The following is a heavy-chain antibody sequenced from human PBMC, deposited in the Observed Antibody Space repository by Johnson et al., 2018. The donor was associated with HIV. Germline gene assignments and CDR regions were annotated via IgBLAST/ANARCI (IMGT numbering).Heavy chain of an antibody. D-gene: IGHD3-22*01. CDR3: ARGYYYDSSGSTAGAFDI. V-gene: IGHV3-23*04. CDR1: GFTFSSYA. CDR2: ISWNSGSI. J-gene: IGHJ3*02. Sequence: VQLVESGGGLVQPGGSLRLSCAASGFTFSSYAMSWVRQAPGKGLEWVSGISWNSGSIGYADSVKGRFPIHRDNAKNSLYLQMNSLRAEDTAVYYCARGYYYDSSGSTAGAFDIWGQGTMVTVSS.